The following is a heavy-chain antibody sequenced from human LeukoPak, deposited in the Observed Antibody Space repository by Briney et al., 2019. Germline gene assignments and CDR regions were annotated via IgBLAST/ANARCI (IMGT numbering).Heavy chain of an antibody. D-gene: IGHD3-10*01. J-gene: IGHJ4*02. V-gene: IGHV3-7*01. CDR3: ARGGFRGYYLDY. CDR2: IKRDGSEK. Sequence: GGSLRLSCAASGFTFSSYWMSWVRQAPGKGLEWVANIKRDGSEKYYVDSVKGRFTISRDNAKNTLSLQMISLRAEDTAVYYCARGGFRGYYLDYWGQGTLVTVSS. CDR1: GFTFSSYW.